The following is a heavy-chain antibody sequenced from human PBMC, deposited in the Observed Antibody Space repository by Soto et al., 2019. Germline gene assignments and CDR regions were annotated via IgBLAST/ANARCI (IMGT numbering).Heavy chain of an antibody. V-gene: IGHV3-15*01. D-gene: IGHD3-10*01. J-gene: IGHJ6*03. CDR2: IKSKTDGGTT. CDR1: GFTFSNAW. CDR3: TTEYYYGSGTVLDYMDV. Sequence: ELQLVESGGGLVKPGGSLRLSCAASGFTFSNAWMSWVRQAPGKGLEWVGRIKSKTDGGTTDYAAPVKGRFTISRDDSKNTLYLQMNSLKPEDTAVYYCTTEYYYGSGTVLDYMDVWGKGTTVTVSS.